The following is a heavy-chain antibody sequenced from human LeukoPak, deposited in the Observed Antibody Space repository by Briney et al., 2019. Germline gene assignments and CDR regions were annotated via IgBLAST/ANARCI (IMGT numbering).Heavy chain of an antibody. J-gene: IGHJ6*04. Sequence: SETLSLTCSVSGGSIGGHYWNWLRQPPGKGLEWIGYIHSSGSTDYNPSLRSRVTLSVDTPKNQVSLKLTSVTAADTAVYYSARPTATPAGSYSYHARHVWGKGTTVTVSS. D-gene: IGHD3-22*01. CDR1: GGSIGGHY. V-gene: IGHV4-4*09. CDR2: IHSSGST. CDR3: ARPTATPAGSYSYHARHV.